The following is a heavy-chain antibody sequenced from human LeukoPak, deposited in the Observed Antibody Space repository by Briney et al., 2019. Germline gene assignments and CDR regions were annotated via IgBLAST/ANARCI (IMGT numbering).Heavy chain of an antibody. CDR1: GFTFSSYS. CDR3: ARDWVAVTVAGPVDY. J-gene: IGHJ4*02. CDR2: ISSSSSYI. V-gene: IGHV3-21*01. Sequence: PGGSLRLSCAASGFTFSSYSMNWVRQAPGKGLEWVSSISSSSSYIYYADSVKGRFTISRDNAKNSLYLQMNSLRAEDTAVYYCARDWVAVTVAGPVDYWGQGTLVTVSS. D-gene: IGHD6-19*01.